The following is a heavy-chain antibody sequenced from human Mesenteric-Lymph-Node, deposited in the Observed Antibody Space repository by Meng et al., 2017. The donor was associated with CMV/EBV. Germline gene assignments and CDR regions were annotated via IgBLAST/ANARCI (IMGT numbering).Heavy chain of an antibody. CDR3: ARDHDNCNYAMGP. CDR1: GFTFSSYS. CDR2: ISSSSSYI. J-gene: IGHJ5*02. Sequence: GGSLRLSCAASGFTFSSYSMNWVRQAPGKGLEWVSSISSSSSYIYYADSVKGRFPISRDNAKNSMYLQMNSLKAEDTAVYYCARDHDNCNYAMGPWGQGTLVTVSS. D-gene: IGHD1-7*01. V-gene: IGHV3-21*01.